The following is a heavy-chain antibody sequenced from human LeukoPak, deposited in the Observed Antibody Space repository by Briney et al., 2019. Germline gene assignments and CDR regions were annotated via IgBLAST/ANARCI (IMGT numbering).Heavy chain of an antibody. CDR2: INPNSGGT. CDR3: ARSLRGSGYYFDAFDI. Sequence: ASVKVSCKASGSTFTGYYMHWVRQAPGQGLEWMGWINPNSGGTNYAQKFQGRVTMTRDTSISTAYMELSRLRSDDTAVYYCARSLRGSGYYFDAFDIWGQGTMVTVSS. J-gene: IGHJ3*02. CDR1: GSTFTGYY. V-gene: IGHV1-2*02. D-gene: IGHD3-22*01.